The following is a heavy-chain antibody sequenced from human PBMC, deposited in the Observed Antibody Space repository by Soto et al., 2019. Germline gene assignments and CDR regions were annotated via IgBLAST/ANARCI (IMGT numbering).Heavy chain of an antibody. V-gene: IGHV3-23*01. CDR2: ISGRGGSK. CDR1: GFTFSSYA. Sequence: GGSLRLSCAASGFTFSSYAMSWVRQAPGKGLEWVSAISGRGGSKYYADSVKGRFTISRDNSKNTLYLQMNSLRAEDTAVYYCAKDREVRYCSGGSCYDLAAYWGQGTLVTVSS. D-gene: IGHD2-15*01. J-gene: IGHJ4*02. CDR3: AKDREVRYCSGGSCYDLAAY.